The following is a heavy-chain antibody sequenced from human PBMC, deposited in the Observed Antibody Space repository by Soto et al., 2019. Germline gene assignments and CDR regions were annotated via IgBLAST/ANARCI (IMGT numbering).Heavy chain of an antibody. V-gene: IGHV3-23*01. CDR3: ANDLYGMDV. CDR2: IRESGGST. J-gene: IGHJ6*02. CDR1: GLTFSNFA. Sequence: EVQLLESGGGLVQPGGSLRLSCAASGLTFSNFAMTWVRQAPGKGLEWLSAIRESGGSTYYADSVKGRFTISRDNSKNTLYRQMNSLRAEDTAIYYCANDLYGMDVWGRGTTVTVSS.